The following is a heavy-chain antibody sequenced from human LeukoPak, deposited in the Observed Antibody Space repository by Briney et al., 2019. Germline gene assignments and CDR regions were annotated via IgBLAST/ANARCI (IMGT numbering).Heavy chain of an antibody. CDR1: GFTFSSYW. V-gene: IGHV3-74*01. J-gene: IGHJ6*03. Sequence: GGSLRLSCAASGFTFSSYWMHWVRQAPGKGLVWVSRINSDGSSTSYADSVKGRFTISRDNAKNTLYLQMNSLRAEDTAVYYCARGYSSGWYYYYYYMDVWGKGTTVTVPS. D-gene: IGHD6-19*01. CDR3: ARGYSSGWYYYYYYMDV. CDR2: INSDGSST.